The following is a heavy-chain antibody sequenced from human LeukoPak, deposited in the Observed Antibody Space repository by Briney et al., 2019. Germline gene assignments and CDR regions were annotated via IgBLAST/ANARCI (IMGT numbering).Heavy chain of an antibody. V-gene: IGHV1-8*01. CDR2: MNPNSGNT. CDR3: ARAPRNWDFDY. D-gene: IGHD7-27*01. Sequence: ASVKVSCKASGYTFTSYDINWVRQATGQGLEWMGWMNPNSGNTGYAQKFQGRVTMTRNTSISTAYMELSSLKSDDTAVYSCARAPRNWDFDYWGLGTLVTVSS. CDR1: GYTFTSYD. J-gene: IGHJ4*02.